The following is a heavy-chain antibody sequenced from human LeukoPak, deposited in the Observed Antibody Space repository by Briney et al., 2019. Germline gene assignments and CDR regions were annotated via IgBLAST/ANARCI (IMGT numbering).Heavy chain of an antibody. D-gene: IGHD2-21*02. J-gene: IGHJ3*02. CDR3: ARVAAEEGIVVVTARHVGAFDI. CDR1: GYTFTSYD. CDR2: MNPNSGNT. Sequence: ASVKVSCKASGYTFTSYDINWVRQATGQGLEWMGWMNPNSGNTGYAQKFQGRVTITRNTSIGTAYMELSSLRSDDTAVYYCARVAAEEGIVVVTARHVGAFDIWGQGTMVTVSS. V-gene: IGHV1-8*03.